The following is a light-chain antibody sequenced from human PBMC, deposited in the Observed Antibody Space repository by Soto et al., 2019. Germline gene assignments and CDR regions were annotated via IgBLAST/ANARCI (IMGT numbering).Light chain of an antibody. CDR1: QGISSY. Sequence: AIRMTQSPSSFSASLGDRVTITCRASQGISSYLAWYQQKPGKAPKLLIYAASTLQSGVPSRFSGSGSGTDFTLTISCLQSEDFATYYCQQYYSYPRTFGQGTKVEIK. CDR2: AAS. V-gene: IGKV1-8*01. J-gene: IGKJ1*01. CDR3: QQYYSYPRT.